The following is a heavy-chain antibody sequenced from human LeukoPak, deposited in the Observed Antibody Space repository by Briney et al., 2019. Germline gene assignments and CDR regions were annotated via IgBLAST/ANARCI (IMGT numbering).Heavy chain of an antibody. J-gene: IGHJ3*02. CDR3: ASGLTYSSSWADAFDI. Sequence: PSETLSLTCAVSGGSISSSNWWSWVRQPPGKGLEWIGEIYHSGSTNYNPSLKSRVTISVDKSKNQFSLKLSSVTAADTAVYYCASGLTYSSSWADAFDIWGQGTMVTVSS. D-gene: IGHD6-13*01. V-gene: IGHV4-4*02. CDR2: IYHSGST. CDR1: GGSISSSNW.